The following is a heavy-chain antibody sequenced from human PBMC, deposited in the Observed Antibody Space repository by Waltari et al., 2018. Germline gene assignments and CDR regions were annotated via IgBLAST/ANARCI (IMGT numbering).Heavy chain of an antibody. CDR2: IRSKAYGGKT. CDR1: GFTFGDYA. Sequence: EVQLVESGGGLVQPGRSLRLSCTASGFTFGDYAISWVRQAPGKGLEWVGFIRSKAYGGKTEYAASVKGRFTISRDDSKSIAYLQMNSLKTEDTAVYYCTAGSVLRFLEWSDFDYWGQGTLVTVSS. V-gene: IGHV3-49*04. CDR3: TAGSVLRFLEWSDFDY. D-gene: IGHD3-3*01. J-gene: IGHJ4*02.